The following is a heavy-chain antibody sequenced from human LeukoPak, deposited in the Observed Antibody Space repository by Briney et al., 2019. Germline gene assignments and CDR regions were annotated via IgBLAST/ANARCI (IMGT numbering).Heavy chain of an antibody. J-gene: IGHJ4*02. CDR2: IKQDGSEK. D-gene: IGHD6-13*01. V-gene: IGHV3-7*01. CDR1: GFTFSSYW. Sequence: GSLRLSCAASGFTFSSYWMRWVRQAPGKGLEWVANIKQDGSEKYYVDSVKGRFTISRDNAKNSLYLQMNSLRAEDTAVYYCARVSYSNLARYWGQGTLVTVSS. CDR3: ARVSYSNLARY.